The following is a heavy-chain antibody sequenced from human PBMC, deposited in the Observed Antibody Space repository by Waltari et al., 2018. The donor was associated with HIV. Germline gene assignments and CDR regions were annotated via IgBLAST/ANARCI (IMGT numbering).Heavy chain of an antibody. Sequence: QVQLHESGPGMVKPSETLSLTCAVSGYSISSDYYWGWIRQPPGKGLEWIGSASRSGSTYYSPSLKSRVTISLDTSKNQFSRKLNSVAAADTAVYYCGSGSRRGHSHGIDYWGQGTLVTVSS. CDR2: ASRSGST. V-gene: IGHV4-38-2*01. J-gene: IGHJ4*02. D-gene: IGHD5-18*01. CDR1: GYSISSDYY. CDR3: GSGSRRGHSHGIDY.